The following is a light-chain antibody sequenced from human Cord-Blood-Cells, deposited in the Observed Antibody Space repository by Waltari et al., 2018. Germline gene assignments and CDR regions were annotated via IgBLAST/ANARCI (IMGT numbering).Light chain of an antibody. CDR2: GKN. J-gene: IGLJ3*02. CDR3: NSRDSSGNHWV. V-gene: IGLV3-19*01. CDR1: SLRSYY. Sequence: SSELTQDPAVSVALGQTVRITCQGDSLRSYYASWYQQKPGQAPVLVIYGKNHRPSGIPDRFSGSSSGDTASLTITGAKAEDEADYYCNSRDSSGNHWVFGGGTKLTVL.